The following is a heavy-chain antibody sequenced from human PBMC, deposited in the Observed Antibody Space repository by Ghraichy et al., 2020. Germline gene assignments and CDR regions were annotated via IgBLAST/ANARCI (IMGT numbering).Heavy chain of an antibody. CDR2: FDPEDGET. V-gene: IGHV1-24*01. Sequence: ASVKVSCKVSGYTLTELSMHWVRQAPGKGLEWMGGFDPEDGETIYAQKFQGRVTMTEDTSTDTAYMELSSLRSEDTAVYYCATSPDSDYYDSSGNAFDIWGQGTMVTVSS. D-gene: IGHD3-22*01. CDR3: ATSPDSDYYDSSGNAFDI. CDR1: GYTLTELS. J-gene: IGHJ3*02.